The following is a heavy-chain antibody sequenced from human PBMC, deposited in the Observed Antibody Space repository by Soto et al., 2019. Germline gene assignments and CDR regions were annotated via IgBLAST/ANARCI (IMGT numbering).Heavy chain of an antibody. Sequence: SETLSLTCTVSGGSISSYYWSWIRQPPGKGLEWIGYIYYSGSTNYNPSLKSRVTISVDTSKNQFSLKLSSVTAADTALYYCARKGGSYYPYYFDYWGQGTLVTVSS. D-gene: IGHD1-26*01. J-gene: IGHJ4*02. CDR1: GGSISSYY. CDR3: ARKGGSYYPYYFDY. CDR2: IYYSGST. V-gene: IGHV4-59*01.